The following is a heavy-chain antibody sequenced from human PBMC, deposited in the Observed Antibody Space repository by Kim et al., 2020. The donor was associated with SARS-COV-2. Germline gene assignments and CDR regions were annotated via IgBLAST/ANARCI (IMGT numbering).Heavy chain of an antibody. D-gene: IGHD6-19*01. CDR2: IKQDGSEK. CDR3: ARDEGSGWNDRGDAFDI. J-gene: IGHJ3*02. CDR1: GFTFSSYW. V-gene: IGHV3-7*01. Sequence: GGSLRLSCAASGFTFSSYWMSWVRQAPGKGLEWVANIKQDGSEKYYVDSVKGRFTISRDNAKNSLYLQMNSLRAEDTAVYYCARDEGSGWNDRGDAFDIWGQGTMVTVSS.